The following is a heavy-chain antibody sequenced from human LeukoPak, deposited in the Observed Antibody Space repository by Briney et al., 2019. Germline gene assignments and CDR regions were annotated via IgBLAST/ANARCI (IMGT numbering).Heavy chain of an antibody. CDR3: ARTVTTSSYYFDY. J-gene: IGHJ4*02. Sequence: ASVKASCKASGYTFTSYGINWVRQAPGQGLEWMGWISAYNGNTNYAQKFQGRVTMTTDTSTSTAYMDLRSLRSDDTALYYCARTVTTSSYYFDYWGQGTLVTVSS. CDR1: GYTFTSYG. CDR2: ISAYNGNT. D-gene: IGHD4-17*01. V-gene: IGHV1-18*01.